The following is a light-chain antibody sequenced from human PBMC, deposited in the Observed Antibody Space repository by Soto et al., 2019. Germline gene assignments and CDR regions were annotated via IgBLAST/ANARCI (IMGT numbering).Light chain of an antibody. CDR2: GAS. J-gene: IGKJ2*01. Sequence: DIQMTQSPSSLSASVGDRVTITCRASQDISTFLAWVQQTPGKAPKSLIYGASTLRSGVPSRFSGSGSGTDFTLTVSSLQPEDFATYYCQQYLTYPYTSGQGTKLEIK. CDR1: QDISTF. CDR3: QQYLTYPYT. V-gene: IGKV1-16*01.